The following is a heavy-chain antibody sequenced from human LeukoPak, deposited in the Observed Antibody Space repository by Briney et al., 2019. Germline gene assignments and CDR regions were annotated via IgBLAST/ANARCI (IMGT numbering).Heavy chain of an antibody. D-gene: IGHD2-15*01. CDR2: IYSDGRT. J-gene: IGHJ5*02. CDR1: GFTVSRNY. Sequence: GSLRLSCAASGFTVSRNYMSWVRQAPGKGLEWVSVIYSDGRTYYEDSVKGRFTISRENAKNSLYLQMNSLRAGDTAVYYCARDRGAYCSGGSCYSRNWFDPWGQGTLVTVSS. V-gene: IGHV3-53*01. CDR3: ARDRGAYCSGGSCYSRNWFDP.